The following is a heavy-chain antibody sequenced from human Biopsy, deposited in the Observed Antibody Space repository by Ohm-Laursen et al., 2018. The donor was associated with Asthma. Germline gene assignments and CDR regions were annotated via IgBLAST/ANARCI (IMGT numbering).Heavy chain of an antibody. CDR2: ISFDGSNK. CDR1: GFTFCNYG. CDR3: AKDVFPGWELRRGPDY. D-gene: IGHD4-23*01. J-gene: IGHJ4*02. V-gene: IGHV3-30*18. Sequence: SLRLSCAASGFTFCNYGMHWVRQAPGKGLDWGAVISFDGSNKNYTDSVKGRFTISRDNSRNTLHLQMNSLRAEDTAVYYCAKDVFPGWELRRGPDYWGQGTLVTVSS.